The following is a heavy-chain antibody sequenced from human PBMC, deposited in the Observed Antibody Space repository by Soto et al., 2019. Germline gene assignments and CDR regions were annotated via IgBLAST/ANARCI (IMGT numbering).Heavy chain of an antibody. D-gene: IGHD3-22*01. J-gene: IGHJ5*02. CDR3: AKVMYYYDSSGYNWFDP. CDR1: GFTFRDYY. V-gene: IGHV3-11*01. Sequence: GGSLRLSCAASGFTFRDYYMSWIRQAPGKGLEWVSYISSSGSTIYYADSVKGRFTISRDNAKNSLYLQMNSLRAEDTAVYYCAKVMYYYDSSGYNWFDPWGQGTLVTVSS. CDR2: ISSSGSTI.